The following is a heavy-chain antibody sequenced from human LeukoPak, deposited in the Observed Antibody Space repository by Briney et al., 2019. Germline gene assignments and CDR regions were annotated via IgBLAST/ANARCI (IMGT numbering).Heavy chain of an antibody. CDR2: IYYSGST. CDR1: GDSVSGNY. D-gene: IGHD2/OR15-2a*01. V-gene: IGHV4-59*08. CDR3: ARIHLDNSNHYSGRQSNWFDP. J-gene: IGHJ5*02. Sequence: SETLSLTCTVSGDSVSGNYWSWIRQPPGKGLEWIGYIYYSGSTNYNPSLKSRVTMSVDTSKNQFSLKLSSVTAADETVYYCARIHLDNSNHYSGRQSNWFDPWGQGTLVTVSS.